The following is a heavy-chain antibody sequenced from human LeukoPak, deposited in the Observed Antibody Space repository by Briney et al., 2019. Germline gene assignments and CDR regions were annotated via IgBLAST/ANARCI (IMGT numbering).Heavy chain of an antibody. CDR2: IYFSGSV. CDR1: GDITHY. V-gene: IGHV4-39*01. CDR3: GKHNGGGIVSYVAPGPPDYFDY. J-gene: IGHJ4*02. Sequence: PSETLSLTCTVSGDITHYWGWIRQPPGKGLEYIGSIYFSGSVYYNPSLRSRVTISLDTSKKQLYLRLNSVTAADTAVYYCGKHNGGGIVSYVAPGPPDYFDYWGPGALVTVSS. D-gene: IGHD2-21*01.